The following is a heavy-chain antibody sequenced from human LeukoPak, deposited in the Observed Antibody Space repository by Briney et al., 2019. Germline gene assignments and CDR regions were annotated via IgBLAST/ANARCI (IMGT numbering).Heavy chain of an antibody. J-gene: IGHJ4*02. Sequence: GGSLRLSCAASGFTFSNYAMSWVSQAPGKGLEWVSGISGSGGSTYYADSVKGRFPISRDNSKNTLYLQMNSLTDEDTAVYYCAKKWGVGTTTLDYFDYWGQGTLVTVSS. CDR1: GFTFSNYA. D-gene: IGHD1-26*01. CDR2: ISGSGGST. CDR3: AKKWGVGTTTLDYFDY. V-gene: IGHV3-23*01.